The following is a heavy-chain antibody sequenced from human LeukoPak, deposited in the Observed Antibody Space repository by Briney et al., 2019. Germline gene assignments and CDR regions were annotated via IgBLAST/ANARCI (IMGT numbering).Heavy chain of an antibody. CDR3: ATQPRLTSGKSVWGFDY. V-gene: IGHV4-39*01. D-gene: IGHD3-16*01. CDR2: IYYSGST. Sequence: PSETLSLTCTVSSGSISSTSYYWGWIRHPPGKGLEWIGSIYYSGSTYYNPSLKSRVTISVDTSKNRFSLRLTSVTATDTAVYYCATQPRLTSGKSVWGFDYWGQGTLVTVSS. J-gene: IGHJ4*02. CDR1: SGSISSTSYY.